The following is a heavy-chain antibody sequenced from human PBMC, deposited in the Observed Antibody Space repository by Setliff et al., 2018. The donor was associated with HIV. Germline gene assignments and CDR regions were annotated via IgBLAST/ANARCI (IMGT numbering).Heavy chain of an antibody. CDR3: ARGYGHIVEVIASDAFDI. CDR2: IYHSGST. J-gene: IGHJ3*02. Sequence: PSETLSLTCAVSGYSISRGYYWGWIRQPPGKGLEWIGNIYHSGSTFYNPSLKSRVTTSVDTSKNQFSLKLRSVTAADTAVYYRARGYGHIVEVIASDAFDIWGQGTMVT. D-gene: IGHD2-21*01. CDR1: GYSISRGYY. V-gene: IGHV4-38-2*01.